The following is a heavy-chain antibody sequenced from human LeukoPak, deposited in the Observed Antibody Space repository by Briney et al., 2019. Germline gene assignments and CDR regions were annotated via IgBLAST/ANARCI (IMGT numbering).Heavy chain of an antibody. J-gene: IGHJ6*02. D-gene: IGHD3-9*01. CDR1: GASLNNYH. CDR3: AREVTGYSDYYYYGMDV. CDR2: FYTSGST. Sequence: SETLSLTCTVAGASLNNYHWSWIRQPAGKGLEWIGRFYTSGSTNYNPSLKSRVTMSVDTSKNQFSLKLSSVTAADTAVYYCAREVTGYSDYYYYGMDVWGQGTTVTVSS. V-gene: IGHV4-4*07.